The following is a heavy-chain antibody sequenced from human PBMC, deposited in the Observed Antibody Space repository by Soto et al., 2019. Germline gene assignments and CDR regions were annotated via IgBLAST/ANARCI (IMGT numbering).Heavy chain of an antibody. Sequence: ASETLSLTCAVYGGSFSGYYWSWIRQPPGKGLEWIGEINHSGSTNYNPSLKSRVTISVDTSKNQFSLKLSSVTAADTAVYYCATPTPLRGAMITNINFDFWGQGTPVTVSS. CDR3: ATPTPLRGAMITNINFDF. CDR1: GGSFSGYY. D-gene: IGHD3-10*01. J-gene: IGHJ4*02. CDR2: INHSGST. V-gene: IGHV4-34*01.